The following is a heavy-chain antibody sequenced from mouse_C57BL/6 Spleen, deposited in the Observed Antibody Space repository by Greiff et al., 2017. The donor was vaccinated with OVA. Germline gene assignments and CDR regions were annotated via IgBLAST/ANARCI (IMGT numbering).Heavy chain of an antibody. J-gene: IGHJ4*01. V-gene: IGHV1-47*01. Sequence: VKLMESGAELVKPGASVKMSCKASGYTFTTYPIEWMKQNHGKSLEWIGNFHPYNDDTKYNEKFKGKATLTVEKSSSTVYLELSRLTSDDSAVYYCAVSPYGRGAMDYWGQGTSVTVSS. D-gene: IGHD1-1*01. CDR2: FHPYNDDT. CDR3: AVSPYGRGAMDY. CDR1: GYTFTTYP.